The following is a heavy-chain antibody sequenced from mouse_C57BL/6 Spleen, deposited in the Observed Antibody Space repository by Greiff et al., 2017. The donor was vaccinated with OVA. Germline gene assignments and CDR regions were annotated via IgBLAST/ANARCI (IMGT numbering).Heavy chain of an antibody. Sequence: QVQLQQSGAELVKPGASVKLSCKASGFAFSSYWMNWVKQRPGKGLEWIGQIYPGDGDTNYNGKFKGKATLTADKSSSTAYMQLSSLTSEDSAVYFGARSYDGYPYFDYWGQGTTVTVSS. CDR3: ARSYDGYPYFDY. D-gene: IGHD2-3*01. V-gene: IGHV1-80*01. CDR2: IYPGDGDT. CDR1: GFAFSSYW. J-gene: IGHJ2*01.